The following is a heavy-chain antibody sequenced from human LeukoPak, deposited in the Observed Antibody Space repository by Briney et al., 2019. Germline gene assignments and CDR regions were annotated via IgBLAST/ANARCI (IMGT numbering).Heavy chain of an antibody. D-gene: IGHD3-22*01. Sequence: PGGSLRLSCAASGFTFSSYAMRWVRQAPGKGLEWVAVISYDGSNKYYADSVKGRFTISRDNSKNTLYLQMNSLRAEDTAVYYCARDGTYYYDSSGYYRPFSVLGFDYWGQGTLVTVSS. V-gene: IGHV3-30*04. CDR2: ISYDGSNK. J-gene: IGHJ4*02. CDR3: ARDGTYYYDSSGYYRPFSVLGFDY. CDR1: GFTFSSYA.